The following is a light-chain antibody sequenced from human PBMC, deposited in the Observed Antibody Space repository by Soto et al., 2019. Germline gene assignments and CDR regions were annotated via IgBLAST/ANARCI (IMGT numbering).Light chain of an antibody. CDR1: QSVSTY. CDR3: HQRSSWPLT. V-gene: IGKV3-11*01. J-gene: IGKJ4*01. CDR2: DAS. Sequence: EIVLTQSPATLSLSPGERATLSCRASQSVSTYLAWYQQKPGQAPRLLIYDASNRATGIPVRFSGSGSGTDFTLNISSLEPEDFAVYYCHQRSSWPLTFGGGTKVEI.